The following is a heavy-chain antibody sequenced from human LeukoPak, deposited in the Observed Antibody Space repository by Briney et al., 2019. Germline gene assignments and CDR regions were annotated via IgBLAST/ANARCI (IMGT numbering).Heavy chain of an antibody. Sequence: GGSLRLSCVLSGLTFSDAWMSWVRQAPGKGLEWVAVISYDGSNKYYADSVKGRFTISRDNSKNTLYLQMNSLRAEDTAVYYCAKDRQWLVSSSFDYWGQGTLVTVSS. J-gene: IGHJ4*02. CDR2: ISYDGSNK. D-gene: IGHD6-19*01. CDR3: AKDRQWLVSSSFDY. V-gene: IGHV3-30*18. CDR1: GLTFSDAW.